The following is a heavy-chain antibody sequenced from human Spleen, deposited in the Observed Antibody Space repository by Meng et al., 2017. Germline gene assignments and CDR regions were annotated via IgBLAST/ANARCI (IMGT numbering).Heavy chain of an antibody. CDR1: GGSISSYY. J-gene: IGHJ4*02. CDR3: ARDLGAYYYDSSGYYYVN. CDR2: IYYSGST. V-gene: IGHV4-59*12. D-gene: IGHD3-22*01. Sequence: GSLRLSCTVSGGSISSYYWSWIRQPAGKGLEWIGYIYYSGSTNYNPSLKSRVTISVDTSKNQFSLKLSSVTAADTAVYYCARDLGAYYYDSSGYYYVNWGQGTLVTVSS.